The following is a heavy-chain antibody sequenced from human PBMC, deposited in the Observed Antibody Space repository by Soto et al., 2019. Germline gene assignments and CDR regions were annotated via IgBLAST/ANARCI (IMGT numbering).Heavy chain of an antibody. D-gene: IGHD6-13*01. CDR1: GFTFSSYG. CDR2: IWYDGSNK. J-gene: IGHJ4*02. V-gene: IGHV3-33*01. Sequence: QVQLVESGGGVVQPGRSLRLSCAASGFTFSSYGMHWVRQAPGKGLEWVAVIWYDGSNKYYADSVKGRFTISRDNSKNTLYLQKNSLRAEDTAVYYCARDGQSSSWYLGLEYYFDYWGPGTLVTVSS. CDR3: ARDGQSSSWYLGLEYYFDY.